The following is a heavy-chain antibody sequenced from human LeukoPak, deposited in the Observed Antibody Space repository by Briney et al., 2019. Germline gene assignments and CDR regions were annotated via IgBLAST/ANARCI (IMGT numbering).Heavy chain of an antibody. CDR3: ARDWVAAADY. V-gene: IGHV3-48*04. CDR2: ISSSSSTI. J-gene: IGHJ4*02. D-gene: IGHD6-13*01. CDR1: GFTFSSYS. Sequence: GGSLRLSCAASGFTFSSYSMNWVRQAPGKGLEWVSYISSSSSTIYYADSVNGRFTISRDNAKNSLYLQMNSLRAEDTAVYYCARDWVAAADYWGQGTLVTVSS.